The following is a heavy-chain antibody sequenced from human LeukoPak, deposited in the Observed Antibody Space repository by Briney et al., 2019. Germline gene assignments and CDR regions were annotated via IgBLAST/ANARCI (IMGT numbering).Heavy chain of an antibody. J-gene: IGHJ4*02. CDR3: ARRERYCSSTSCYSYFDY. V-gene: IGHV4-59*01. CDR1: GGSISSYY. CDR2: IYYSGST. Sequence: SETLSLTCSVSGGSISSYYWSWIRQPPGKGLEWIRYIYYSGSTNYNPSLKSRVTISVDTSKNQFSLKLSSVTAADTAVYYCARRERYCSSTSCYSYFDYWGQGTLVTVSS. D-gene: IGHD2-2*02.